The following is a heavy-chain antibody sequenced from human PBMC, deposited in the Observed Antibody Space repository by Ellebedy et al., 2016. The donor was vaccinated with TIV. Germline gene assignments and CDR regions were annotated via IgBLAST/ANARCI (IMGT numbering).Heavy chain of an antibody. CDR3: ARGRSGSYHDY. J-gene: IGHJ4*02. V-gene: IGHV1-69*04. CDR1: GGSFLTYA. D-gene: IGHD1-26*01. Sequence: SVKVSCKASGGSFLTYAISWVRQAPAHRLEWLGRIMPSLGLASYAQKCQGRVTITRDTSASTAYMELSSMRAEETDMYYCARGRSGSYHDYWGQGTLVTVSS. CDR2: IMPSLGLA.